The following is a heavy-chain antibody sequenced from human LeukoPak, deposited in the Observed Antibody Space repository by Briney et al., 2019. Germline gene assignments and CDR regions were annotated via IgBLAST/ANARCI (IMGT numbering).Heavy chain of an antibody. CDR3: ARVGPYGSGSYYTDY. CDR1: GGSFSGYY. V-gene: IGHV4-34*01. D-gene: IGHD3-10*01. J-gene: IGHJ4*02. CDR2: INHSGST. Sequence: SETLFLTCAVYGGSFSGYYWSWIRQPPGKGLEWIGEINHSGSTNYNPSLKSRVTISVDTSKNQFSLKLSSVTAADTAVYYCARVGPYGSGSYYTDYWGQGTLVTVSS.